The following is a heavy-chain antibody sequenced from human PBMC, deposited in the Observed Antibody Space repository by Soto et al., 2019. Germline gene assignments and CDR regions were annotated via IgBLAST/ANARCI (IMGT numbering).Heavy chain of an antibody. J-gene: IGHJ4*02. CDR2: ISYDGSNK. D-gene: IGHD4-17*01. CDR1: GFTFSDYY. CDR3: ARDLTTVVTPDYFDY. Sequence: GGSLRLSCAASGFTFSDYYMNWIRQAPGKGLEWVAVISYDGSNKYYADSVKGRFTISRDNSKNTLYLQMNSLRAEDTAVYYCARDLTTVVTPDYFDYWGQGTLVTVSS. V-gene: IGHV3-30-3*01.